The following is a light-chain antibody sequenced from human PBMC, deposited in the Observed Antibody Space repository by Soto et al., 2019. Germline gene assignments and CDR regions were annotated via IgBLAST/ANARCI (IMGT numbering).Light chain of an antibody. V-gene: IGKV3-15*01. Sequence: EIVMTQSPATLSLSPGERATLSCRASQSVYSNLAWYQQKPGQTPRLLIYESSTRAAGIPVRFSGGGSGTEFTLPISSLKAEDFADYFCQKYRSWPLTFGGGTKVEIK. CDR1: QSVYSN. J-gene: IGKJ4*01. CDR3: QKYRSWPLT. CDR2: ESS.